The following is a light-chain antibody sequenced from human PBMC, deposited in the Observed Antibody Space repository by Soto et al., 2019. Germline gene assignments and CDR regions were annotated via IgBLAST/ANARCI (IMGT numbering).Light chain of an antibody. CDR3: VSFAGGSYV. V-gene: IGLV2-8*01. CDR2: DVN. J-gene: IGLJ1*01. Sequence: QSVLTQPPSASGSPGQSVTISCTGTSSDVGAYIFVSWYQQHPGKAPKLLIYDVNRRPPGVPDRFFGSKSGNTASLTVSGLQAEDEADYYCVSFAGGSYVFGTGTKAT. CDR1: SSDVGAYIF.